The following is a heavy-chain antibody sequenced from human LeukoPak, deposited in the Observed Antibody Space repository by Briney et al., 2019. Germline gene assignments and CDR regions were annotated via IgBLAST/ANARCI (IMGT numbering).Heavy chain of an antibody. Sequence: GASVKVSCKASGYTFTGYYMHWVRQAPGQGLEWMGRIIPILGIANYAQKFQGRVTITADKSTSTAYMELSSLRSEDTAVYYCGISGYSYAQDYWGQGTLVTVSS. J-gene: IGHJ4*02. CDR3: GISGYSYAQDY. V-gene: IGHV1-69*02. CDR1: GYTFTGYY. CDR2: IIPILGIA. D-gene: IGHD5-18*01.